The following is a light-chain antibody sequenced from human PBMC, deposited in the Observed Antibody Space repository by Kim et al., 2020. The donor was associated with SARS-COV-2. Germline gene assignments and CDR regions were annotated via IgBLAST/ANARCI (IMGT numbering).Light chain of an antibody. Sequence: LGHTTRITCQEAPLRDYYAVWYLQKPGQASVLVIYGENNRPPGIPDRFSGSSSGNTASLTTTGAQAEDDADYYCNSRDSSGLHVVFGGGTQLTVL. CDR2: GEN. CDR1: PLRDYY. V-gene: IGLV3-19*01. J-gene: IGLJ3*02. CDR3: NSRDSSGLHVV.